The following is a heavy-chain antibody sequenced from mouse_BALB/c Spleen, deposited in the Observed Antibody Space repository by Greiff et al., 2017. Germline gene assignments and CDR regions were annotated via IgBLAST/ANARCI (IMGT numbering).Heavy chain of an antibody. J-gene: IGHJ4*01. CDR1: GYSITSDYA. CDR2: ISYSGST. CDR3: ARALLRWAMDY. Sequence: EVKLMESGPGLVKPSQSLSLTCTVTGYSITSDYAWNWIRQFPGNKLEWMGYISYSGSTSYNPSLKSRISITRDTSKNQFFLQLNSVTTEDTATYYCARALLRWAMDYWGQGTSVTVSS. V-gene: IGHV3-2*02. D-gene: IGHD1-1*01.